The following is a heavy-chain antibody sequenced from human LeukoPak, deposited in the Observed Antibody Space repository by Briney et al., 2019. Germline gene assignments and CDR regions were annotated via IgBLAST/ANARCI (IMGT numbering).Heavy chain of an antibody. D-gene: IGHD6-13*01. J-gene: IGHJ4*02. V-gene: IGHV1-2*02. CDR3: ARSSSWIFTIDF. CDR2: INPNTGVA. CDR1: GYTFTGYY. Sequence: ASVKVSCKASGYTFTGYYMHWVRQAPGQGLDWMGWINPNTGVANYAQRFQGRVTMTRDTSINTAYMELSRLTSDDTAVFYCARSSSWIFTIDFWGQGTLVTVSS.